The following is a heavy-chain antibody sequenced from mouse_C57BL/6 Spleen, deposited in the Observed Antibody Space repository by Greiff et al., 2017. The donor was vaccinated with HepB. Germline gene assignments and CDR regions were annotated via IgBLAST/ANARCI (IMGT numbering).Heavy chain of an antibody. CDR1: GFTFSDYY. J-gene: IGHJ2*01. V-gene: IGHV5-16*01. CDR3: ARERTGDYFDY. D-gene: IGHD4-1*01. Sequence: EVKVVESEGGLVQPGSSMKLSCTASGFTFSDYYMAWVRQVPEKGLEWVANINYDGSSTYYLDSLKSRFIISRDNAKNILYLQMSSLKSEDTATYYCARERTGDYFDYWGQGTTLTVSS. CDR2: INYDGSST.